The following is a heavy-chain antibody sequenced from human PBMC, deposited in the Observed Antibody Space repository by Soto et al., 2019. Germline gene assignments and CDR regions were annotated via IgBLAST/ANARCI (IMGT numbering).Heavy chain of an antibody. Sequence: QVQLVQSGAEVKKPGASVKVSCKTSGYTFTRHGISWVRQAPGQGLEWMGWISSLTGGTNYAQNLQGRVTMTTDTSTATGCMELRSLTSDDTAVYYCARDVSYGSGTAYGYWGQGTLVTVSS. J-gene: IGHJ4*02. CDR1: GYTFTRHG. CDR2: ISSLTGGT. CDR3: ARDVSYGSGTAYGY. D-gene: IGHD3-10*01. V-gene: IGHV1-18*01.